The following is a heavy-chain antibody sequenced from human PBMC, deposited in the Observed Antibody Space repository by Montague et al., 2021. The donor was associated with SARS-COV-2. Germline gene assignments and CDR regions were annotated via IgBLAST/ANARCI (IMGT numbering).Heavy chain of an antibody. CDR1: GDSISSGTHY. D-gene: IGHD1-1*01. J-gene: IGHJ4*02. CDR2: IYTSGST. V-gene: IGHV4-61*02. CDR3: ARGGGNEYRFFDY. Sequence: TLSLTCTVSGDSISSGTHYWSWIRQPAGKGLEWIGRIYTSGSTNYNPSLKSRVTISVDTSKNQFSLNVSSVTAADTAVDYCARGGGNEYRFFDYWGQGSLVTVSS.